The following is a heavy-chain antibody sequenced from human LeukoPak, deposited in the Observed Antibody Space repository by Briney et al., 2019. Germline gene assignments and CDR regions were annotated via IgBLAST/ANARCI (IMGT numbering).Heavy chain of an antibody. Sequence: GGPLRLSCAASGFTFSSYTIHWVRQAPGKGLEWVTLISHDGRNKNYADSVKGRFTISRDNSKKTLYLEVNSLRPEDTAVYYCARGSHQDYFGSMTYLFDYWGQGILVTVSS. V-gene: IGHV3-30*04. CDR1: GFTFSSYT. J-gene: IGHJ4*02. CDR3: ARGSHQDYFGSMTYLFDY. D-gene: IGHD3-10*01. CDR2: ISHDGRNK.